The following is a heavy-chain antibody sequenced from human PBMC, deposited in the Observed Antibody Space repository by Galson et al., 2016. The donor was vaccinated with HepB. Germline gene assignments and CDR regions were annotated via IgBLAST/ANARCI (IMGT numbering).Heavy chain of an antibody. D-gene: IGHD6-19*01. CDR1: GYTFTTYP. V-gene: IGHV1-3*01. CDR2: ISAGSGST. J-gene: IGHJ4*02. Sequence: SVKVSCKVSGYTFTTYPMHWVRQAPGQRLEWMGWISAGSGSTESSKKFQGRVTITPDTSANTAYMELNSLRPEATAMYYCASWTGTVSAWSGPLDFWGQGTPVTVSS. CDR3: ASWTGTVSAWSGPLDF.